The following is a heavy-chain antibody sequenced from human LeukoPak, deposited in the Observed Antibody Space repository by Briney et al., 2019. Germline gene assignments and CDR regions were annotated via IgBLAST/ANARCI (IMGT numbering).Heavy chain of an antibody. Sequence: GESLKISCQGSGYSFTSYWIGWVRQMPGKGLEWMGIIYPGDSDTRYSPSFQGQVTISADKSISTAYLQWSSLKASDTAMYYCASHYYYGSGSWGAFDIWGXGTMXTVSS. D-gene: IGHD3-10*01. J-gene: IGHJ3*02. V-gene: IGHV5-51*01. CDR2: IYPGDSDT. CDR1: GYSFTSYW. CDR3: ASHYYYGSGSWGAFDI.